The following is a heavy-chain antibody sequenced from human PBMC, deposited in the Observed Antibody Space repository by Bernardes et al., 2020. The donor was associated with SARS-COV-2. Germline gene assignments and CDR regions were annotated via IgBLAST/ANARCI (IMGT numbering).Heavy chain of an antibody. CDR3: AREYYDFFLALSWQQYYMDV. D-gene: IGHD3-3*01. V-gene: IGHV3-74*01. CDR1: GFTFSSYW. J-gene: IGHJ6*03. CDR2: INSDGSST. Sequence: GGSLRLSCAASGFTFSSYWMHWVRQAPGKGLVWVSRINSDGSSTSYADSVKGRFTISRDNAKNTLYLQMNSLRAEDTAVYYCAREYYDFFLALSWQQYYMDVWGKGTTVTVSS.